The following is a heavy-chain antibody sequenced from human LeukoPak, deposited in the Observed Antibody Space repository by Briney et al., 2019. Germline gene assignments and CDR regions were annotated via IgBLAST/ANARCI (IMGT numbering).Heavy chain of an antibody. Sequence: GGSLRSSCAASGFTFTYYQMNWVRRAPGKGLEWVSYISANATSTMYYADSVQGRFTISRDNAKNSLYLQMNSLRAEDTAIYYCARGFPVLNVWGQGTTDTVSS. CDR2: ISANATSTM. D-gene: IGHD3-9*01. CDR3: ARGFPVLNV. V-gene: IGHV3-48*03. CDR1: GFTFTYYQ. J-gene: IGHJ6*02.